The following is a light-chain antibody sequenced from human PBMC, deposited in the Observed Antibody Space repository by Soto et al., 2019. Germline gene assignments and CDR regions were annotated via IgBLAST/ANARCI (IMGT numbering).Light chain of an antibody. J-gene: IGKJ3*01. CDR1: QSVSSSY. Sequence: EIVLTQSPGTLSLSPGERATLSCRASQSVSSSYLAWYQQKPGQAPRRLIYGASSRATGIPDRFSGSGSGTVFTLTISRLEPEDFAVYYCQQYGSSQFTFGPGTKVDIK. V-gene: IGKV3-20*01. CDR3: QQYGSSQFT. CDR2: GAS.